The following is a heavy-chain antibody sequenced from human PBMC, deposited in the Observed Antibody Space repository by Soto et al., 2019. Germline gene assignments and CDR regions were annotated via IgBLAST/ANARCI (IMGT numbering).Heavy chain of an antibody. Sequence: EVQLVESGGGLVQPGGSLRLSCAASGFTVSSNYMSWVRQAPGKGLEWVSVIYSGGSTYYADSVKGRFTISRDNSKNTLYLQMNSLRAEDTAVYYCAADYGDYVFLPGYAFDIWGQETMVTVSS. J-gene: IGHJ3*02. V-gene: IGHV3-66*01. CDR1: GFTVSSNY. CDR2: IYSGGST. D-gene: IGHD4-17*01. CDR3: AADYGDYVFLPGYAFDI.